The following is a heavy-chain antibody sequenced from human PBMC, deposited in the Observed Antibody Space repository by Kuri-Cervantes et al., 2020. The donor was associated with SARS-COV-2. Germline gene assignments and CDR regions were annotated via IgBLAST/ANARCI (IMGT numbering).Heavy chain of an antibody. J-gene: IGHJ4*02. CDR2: ISYDGTKK. Sequence: GESLKISCAASGFTFSSYAVHWVRQAPGKGLEWVAIISYDGTKKYYADSVKGRFTISRGNSKNTLYLQMNSLRADDTALYYCARDLFFFGDGFNGFDYWGQSTLVTVSS. V-gene: IGHV3-30-3*01. D-gene: IGHD5-24*01. CDR3: ARDLFFFGDGFNGFDY. CDR1: GFTFSSYA.